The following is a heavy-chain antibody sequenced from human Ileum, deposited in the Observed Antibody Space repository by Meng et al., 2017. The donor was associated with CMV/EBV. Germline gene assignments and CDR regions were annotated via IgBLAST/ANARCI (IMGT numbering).Heavy chain of an antibody. CDR2: TRNKANNYIT. CDR3: ARDSHSSGWSLLFDS. J-gene: IGHJ4*02. CDR1: FTFNDHH. Sequence: FTFNDHHINWVRQVPGRGPEWIGRTRNKANNYITDYAASVKGRFTISRDDSKNSVYLQMNSLKTEDTAVYYCARDSHSSGWSLLFDSWGQGTLVTVSS. V-gene: IGHV3-72*01. D-gene: IGHD6-19*01.